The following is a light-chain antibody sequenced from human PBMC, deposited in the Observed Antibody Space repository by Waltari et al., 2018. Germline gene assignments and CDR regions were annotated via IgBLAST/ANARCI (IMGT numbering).Light chain of an antibody. Sequence: QLVLTQSPSASASLGASVKPTCTLSRGHSSNVIAWLQQQPEKGPRYLMKVNSDGSHSKGDWIPDRFSGSSSGTERYLTIASLQSEDEADYYCQTGGHGTWVFGGGTKLTVL. V-gene: IGLV4-69*01. CDR1: RGHSSNV. CDR2: VNSDGSH. CDR3: QTGGHGTWV. J-gene: IGLJ3*02.